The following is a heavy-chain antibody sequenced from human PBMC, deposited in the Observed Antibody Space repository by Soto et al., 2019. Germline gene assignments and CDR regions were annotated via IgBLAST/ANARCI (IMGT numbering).Heavy chain of an antibody. D-gene: IGHD1-26*01. V-gene: IGHV3-30-3*01. J-gene: IGHJ6*02. CDR1: GFTFSSYA. CDR2: ISYDGSNK. CDR3: SRHIDIVGATPYYYYGMDV. Sequence: GGSLRLSCAASGFTFSSYAMHWVRQAPGKGLEWVAVISYDGSNKYYADSVKGRFTISRDNSKNTLYLQMNSLRAEDTAVYYCSRHIDIVGATPYYYYGMDVWGQGTTVTVSS.